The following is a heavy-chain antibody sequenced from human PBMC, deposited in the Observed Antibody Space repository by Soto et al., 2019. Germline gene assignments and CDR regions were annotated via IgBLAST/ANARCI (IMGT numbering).Heavy chain of an antibody. D-gene: IGHD6-13*01. CDR2: IWYDGSNK. V-gene: IGHV3-33*01. J-gene: IGHJ4*02. Sequence: QVQLVESGGGVVQPGRSLRLSCAASGFTFSSYGMHWVRQAPGKGLEWVAVIWYDGSNKYYADSVKGRFTISRDNSKNTLYLQMNSLRAEDTAVYYCARDRNTAAVLDYWGQGTLVTVSS. CDR3: ARDRNTAAVLDY. CDR1: GFTFSSYG.